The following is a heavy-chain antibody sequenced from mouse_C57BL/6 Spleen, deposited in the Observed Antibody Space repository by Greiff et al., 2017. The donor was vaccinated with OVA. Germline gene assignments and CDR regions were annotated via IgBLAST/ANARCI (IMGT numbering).Heavy chain of an antibody. CDR2: INPSNGGT. J-gene: IGHJ4*01. CDR3: ARTGLLYYYAMDY. V-gene: IGHV1-53*01. D-gene: IGHD2-10*01. CDR1: GYTFTSYW. Sequence: QVQLQQPGTELVKPGASVKLSCKASGYTFTSYWMHWVKQRPGQGLEWIGNINPSNGGTHYNEKFKSKATLTVDKSSSTAYMQLSSLTSEDSAVYYCARTGLLYYYAMDYWGQGTSVTVSS.